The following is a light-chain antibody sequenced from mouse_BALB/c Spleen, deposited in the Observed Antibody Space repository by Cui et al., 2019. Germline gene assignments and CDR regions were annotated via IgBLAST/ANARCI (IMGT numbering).Light chain of an antibody. CDR2: DTS. CDR3: QQGSSYPRT. J-gene: IGKJ1*01. V-gene: IGKV4-55*01. CDR1: SSVSY. Sequence: QIFLTQSPALMSASPGEKVTMTCSARSSVSYMNWYQQKPGSSPRLLIYDTSNLASGVPVRFSGSGSGTSYSLTISRMEAEDAATYYCQQGSSYPRTFGGGTKLEIK.